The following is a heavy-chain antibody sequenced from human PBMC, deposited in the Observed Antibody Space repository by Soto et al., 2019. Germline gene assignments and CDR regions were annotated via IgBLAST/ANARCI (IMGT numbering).Heavy chain of an antibody. CDR2: IFHAGST. Sequence: LSLTCAFSGASMNSNDLWGWVRQSPGKGPEWIGEIFHAGSTNSNPSLKSRLTMSVDKPKNLFSLRLTSVTAADTAVYFCARRATSTGLKTFDIWGQGAMVTVSS. J-gene: IGHJ3*02. D-gene: IGHD3-9*01. CDR3: ARRATSTGLKTFDI. CDR1: GASMNSNDL. V-gene: IGHV4-4*01.